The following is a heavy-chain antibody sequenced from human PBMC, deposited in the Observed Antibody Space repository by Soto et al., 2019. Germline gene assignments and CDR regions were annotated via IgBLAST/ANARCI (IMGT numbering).Heavy chain of an antibody. CDR2: IIPSFATG. CDR3: ARSYYGSGSYWFYGMDV. J-gene: IGHJ6*02. CDR1: GGTFGNSA. Sequence: QVQLVQSGAEVKKPGSSVKVSCKASGGTFGNSAISWVRQAPGQGLEWMGGIIPSFATGTSAPEFQGRLTITADKSTTTAYMELSSLRSEDTAVYYCARSYYGSGSYWFYGMDVWGQGTTVTVSS. V-gene: IGHV1-69*06. D-gene: IGHD3-10*01.